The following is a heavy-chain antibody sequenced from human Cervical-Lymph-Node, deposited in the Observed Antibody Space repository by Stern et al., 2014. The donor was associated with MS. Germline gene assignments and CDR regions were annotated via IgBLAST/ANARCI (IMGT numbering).Heavy chain of an antibody. J-gene: IGHJ4*02. CDR2: IYYSGST. CDR3: ARDGDGYLS. V-gene: IGHV4-59*01. Sequence: QVQLQESGPGLVKPSETLSLTCTVSGGSISSYYWSWILQPPGKGLEWIGYIYYSGSTNYNPSLKSRVTISVDTSKNQFSLKLSSVTAADTAVYYCARDGDGYLSWGQGTLVTVSS. D-gene: IGHD5-24*01. CDR1: GGSISSYY.